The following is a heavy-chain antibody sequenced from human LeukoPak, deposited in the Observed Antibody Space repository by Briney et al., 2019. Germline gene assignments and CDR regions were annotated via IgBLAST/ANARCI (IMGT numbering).Heavy chain of an antibody. CDR1: GYTFTSYG. V-gene: IGHV1-18*01. D-gene: IGHD3-22*01. J-gene: IGHJ4*02. CDR3: ARPGPPANYYDSSGYYYDY. Sequence: ASVKVSCKAFGYTFTSYGISWVRQAPGQGLEWMGWISAYNGNTNYAQKLQGRVTMTTDTSTSTAYMELRSLRSDDTAVYYCARPGPPANYYDSSGYYYDYWGQGTLVTVSS. CDR2: ISAYNGNT.